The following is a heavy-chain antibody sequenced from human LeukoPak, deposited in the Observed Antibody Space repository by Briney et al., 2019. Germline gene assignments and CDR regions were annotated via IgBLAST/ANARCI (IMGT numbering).Heavy chain of an antibody. CDR1: GYTFTGYY. D-gene: IGHD3-16*02. CDR3: ARDYDYVWGSYRYRFDY. V-gene: IGHV1-2*02. CDR2: INPNSGGT. J-gene: IGHJ4*02. Sequence: ASVKVSCKASGYTFTGYYMHWVRQAPGQGLEWMGWINPNSGGTNYAQNFQGRVTMTRDTSISTAYMELSRLRSDDTAVYYCARDYDYVWGSYRYRFDYWSQGTLVTVSS.